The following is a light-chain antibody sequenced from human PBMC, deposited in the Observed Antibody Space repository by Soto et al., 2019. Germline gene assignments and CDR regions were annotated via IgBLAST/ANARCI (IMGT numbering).Light chain of an antibody. Sequence: DIQMTQSPSTLSGSVGDRVTITCRASQTISSWLAWYQQKPGKAPKLLIYKASTLKSGVPSRFSGSGSGTEFTLTISSLQPDDFATYYCQQSHSGITFGQGTRLEIK. CDR2: KAS. J-gene: IGKJ5*01. CDR3: QQSHSGIT. CDR1: QTISSW. V-gene: IGKV1-5*03.